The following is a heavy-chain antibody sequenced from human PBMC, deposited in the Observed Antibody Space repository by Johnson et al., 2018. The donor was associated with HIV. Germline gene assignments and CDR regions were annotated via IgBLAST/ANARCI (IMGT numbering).Heavy chain of an antibody. J-gene: IGHJ3*02. CDR2: IYSGGST. D-gene: IGHD6-6*01. CDR3: ARAGSSSDDAFDI. CDR1: GFTVSSNY. V-gene: IGHV3-66*01. Sequence: EQLEESGGGLVQPGGSLRLSCAASGFTVSSNYMSWVRQAPGKGLEWVSVIYSGGSTYYADSVKGRFTISRDNSKNTLYLQMNSLRAEDTAVYYCARAGSSSDDAFDIWGQGTMVTVSS.